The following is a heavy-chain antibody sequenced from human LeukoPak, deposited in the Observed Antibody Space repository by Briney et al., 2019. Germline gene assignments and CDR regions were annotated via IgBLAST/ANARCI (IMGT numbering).Heavy chain of an antibody. Sequence: GGSLRLSCAASGFTFTSYTMNWVRQAPGKGLEWVSSINPTSGYIYYSDSVKGRFTISRDNAKKSFYLQMNSLRAEDTAVYYCARFVEAHTYYFDYWGQGTLVAVSS. J-gene: IGHJ4*02. V-gene: IGHV3-21*01. CDR3: ARFVEAHTYYFDY. CDR2: INPTSGYI. CDR1: GFTFTSYT. D-gene: IGHD3-10*01.